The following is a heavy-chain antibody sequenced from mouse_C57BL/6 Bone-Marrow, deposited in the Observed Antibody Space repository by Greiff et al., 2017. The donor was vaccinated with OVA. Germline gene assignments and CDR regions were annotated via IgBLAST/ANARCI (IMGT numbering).Heavy chain of an antibody. D-gene: IGHD2-5*01. J-gene: IGHJ3*01. V-gene: IGHV1-15*01. CDR3: TRWTYSNFAY. CDR2: IDPETGGT. Sequence: VQLQQSGAELVRPGASVTLSCKASGYTFTDYEMHWVKQTPVHGLEWIGAIDPETGGTAYNQKFKGKAILTADKSSSTAYMELRSLTSEDSAVYYCTRWTYSNFAYWGQGTLVTVSA. CDR1: GYTFTDYE.